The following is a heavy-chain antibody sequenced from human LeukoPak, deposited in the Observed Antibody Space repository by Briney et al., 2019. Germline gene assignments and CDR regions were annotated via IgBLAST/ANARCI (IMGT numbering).Heavy chain of an antibody. D-gene: IGHD1-7*01. CDR1: GFTFNSYW. J-gene: IGHJ4*02. Sequence: PGGSLRLSCAASGFTFNSYWMAWVRQAPGKGLEWVANIKQDGNKKYYVDSVKGRFTISRDNAKNSLYLQMNSLRVEDTAMYYCARDGDYDWNYRSGFDYWGQGTLVTVSS. V-gene: IGHV3-7*01. CDR2: IKQDGNKK. CDR3: ARDGDYDWNYRSGFDY.